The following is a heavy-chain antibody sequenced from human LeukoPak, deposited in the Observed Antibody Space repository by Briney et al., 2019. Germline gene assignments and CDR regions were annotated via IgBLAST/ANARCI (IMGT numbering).Heavy chain of an antibody. CDR1: GFTFSSYA. V-gene: IGHV3-30*04. J-gene: IGHJ4*02. Sequence: PGRSLRLSCAASGFTFSSYAMHWVRQAPGKGLGWVAVISYDGSNKYYADSVKGRFTISRDNSKNTLYLQMNSLRAEDTAVYYCARVTQQLVGYYFDYWGQGTLVTVSS. CDR2: ISYDGSNK. CDR3: ARVTQQLVGYYFDY. D-gene: IGHD6-13*01.